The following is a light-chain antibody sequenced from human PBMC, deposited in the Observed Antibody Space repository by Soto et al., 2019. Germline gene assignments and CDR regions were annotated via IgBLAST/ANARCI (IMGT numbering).Light chain of an antibody. V-gene: IGLV2-14*01. J-gene: IGLJ1*01. CDR3: SSYTSSSASLYV. CDR1: SSDVGGYNY. CDR2: DVS. Sequence: QSVLARPVSVSGSPGQSITISCTGTSSDVGGYNYVSWYQQHPGKAPKLMTYDVSNRPSGVSNRFSGSKSGNTASLTISGLQAEDEADYYCSSYTSSSASLYVFGTGTKVTVL.